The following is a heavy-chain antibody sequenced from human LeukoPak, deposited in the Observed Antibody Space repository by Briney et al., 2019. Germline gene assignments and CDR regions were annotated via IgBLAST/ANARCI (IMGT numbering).Heavy chain of an antibody. D-gene: IGHD3-16*02. CDR2: ISGSGGST. CDR3: AKERSFYDWYFDL. CDR1: GFTFSSYA. Sequence: SGGSLRLSCAASGFTFSSYAMSWVRQAPGKGLEWVSAISGSGGSTYYADSVKGRFTISRDNSNNTLYLQMNSLRAEDTAVYYCAKERSFYDWYFDLWGRGTLVTVSS. J-gene: IGHJ2*01. V-gene: IGHV3-23*01.